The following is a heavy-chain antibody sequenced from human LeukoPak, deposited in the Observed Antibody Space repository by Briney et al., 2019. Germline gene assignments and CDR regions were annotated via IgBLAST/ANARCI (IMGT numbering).Heavy chain of an antibody. CDR2: IWSDGSNK. CDR3: AKDRSPFFYSGSYGHFDY. V-gene: IGHV3-30*02. J-gene: IGHJ4*02. Sequence: PGGSLRLSCAASGFIFSNDAMHWVRQAPGKGLEWVAFIWSDGSNKYYADSVKGRFTIFRDNSEDTLYLQMNSLRAEDTAVYYCAKDRSPFFYSGSYGHFDYWGQGTLVTVSS. CDR1: GFIFSNDA. D-gene: IGHD1-26*01.